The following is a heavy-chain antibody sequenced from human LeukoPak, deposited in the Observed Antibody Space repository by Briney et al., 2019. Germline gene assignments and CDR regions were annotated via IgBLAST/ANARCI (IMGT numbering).Heavy chain of an antibody. D-gene: IGHD2-15*01. CDR2: IIPILGIA. CDR1: GGTFSSYT. CDR3: AADAGIVVVVAATFDY. V-gene: IGHV1-69*02. Sequence: SVKVSCKASGGTFSSYTISWVRQAPGQGLEWMGRIIPILGIANYTQKFQGRVTITADKSTSTAYMELSSLRSEDTAVYYCAADAGIVVVVAATFDYWGQGTLVTVSS. J-gene: IGHJ4*02.